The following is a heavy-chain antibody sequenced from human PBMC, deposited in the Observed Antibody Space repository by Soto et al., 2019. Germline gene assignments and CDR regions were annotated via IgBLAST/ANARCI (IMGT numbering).Heavy chain of an antibody. Sequence: SETLSLTCTVSGGSISSYYWSWIRQPPGKGLEWIGYIYYSGSTNYNPSLKSRVTISVDTSKNQFSLKLSSVTAADTAVYYCARGVASLGYYDYIWGSYRSESNDAFDIWGQGTMVTVSS. D-gene: IGHD3-16*02. V-gene: IGHV4-59*01. CDR3: ARGVASLGYYDYIWGSYRSESNDAFDI. CDR1: GGSISSYY. J-gene: IGHJ3*02. CDR2: IYYSGST.